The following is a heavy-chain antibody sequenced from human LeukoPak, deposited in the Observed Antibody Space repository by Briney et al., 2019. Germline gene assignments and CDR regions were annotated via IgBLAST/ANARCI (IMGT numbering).Heavy chain of an antibody. Sequence: GGSLRLSCVASGFTFSENWMHWVRQAPGKGLAWVSHINRGGGLTDYADSVKGRFTISRDNARNTVYLQMSSLRVEDTAIYFCAREEHRLAEAGTSAFDLGGQGTLVTVSP. CDR1: GFTFSENW. CDR2: INRGGGLT. J-gene: IGHJ3*01. D-gene: IGHD6-13*01. V-gene: IGHV3-74*01. CDR3: AREEHRLAEAGTSAFDL.